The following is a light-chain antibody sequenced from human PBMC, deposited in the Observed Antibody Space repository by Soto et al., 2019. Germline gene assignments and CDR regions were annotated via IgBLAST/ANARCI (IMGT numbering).Light chain of an antibody. V-gene: IGLV2-23*02. CDR1: SGDVGSYNL. Sequence: QSVLNQPASVSGSPGQSITIPRPGNSGDVGSYNLVSWYQQHPGKAPKLLIYEVTELPSGVSNRFSGSKSGNTASLTISGLQPDDEADYYCCSYAGNSEVFGTGTKVTVL. CDR3: CSYAGNSEV. J-gene: IGLJ1*01. CDR2: EVT.